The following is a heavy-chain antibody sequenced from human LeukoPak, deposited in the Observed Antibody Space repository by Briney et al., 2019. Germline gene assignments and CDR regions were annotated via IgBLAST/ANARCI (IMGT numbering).Heavy chain of an antibody. CDR3: AKGVYTPYSSSWFDY. J-gene: IGHJ5*01. Sequence: GGSLRLSCAASGFTFSSYAMSWVRQAPGKGLEWVSDISGSGGSTYYADSVKGRFTISRDNSKNTLYLQMNSLRAEDTAVYYCAKGVYTPYSSSWFDYWGQGTLVTVSS. V-gene: IGHV3-23*01. D-gene: IGHD6-13*01. CDR1: GFTFSSYA. CDR2: ISGSGGST.